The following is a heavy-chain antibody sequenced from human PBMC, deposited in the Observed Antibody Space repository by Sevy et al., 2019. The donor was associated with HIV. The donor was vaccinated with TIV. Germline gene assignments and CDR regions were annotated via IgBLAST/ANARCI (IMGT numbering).Heavy chain of an antibody. V-gene: IGHV3-30*02. CDR1: GFTFSSYG. D-gene: IGHD1-26*01. CDR2: IRYDGSNK. CDR3: AKDQAVGATGDDY. J-gene: IGHJ4*02. Sequence: GGSLRLSCAASGFTFSSYGMHWVRQAPGKGLEWVAFIRYDGSNKYYADSVKGRFTISRDNSKNTLYLQMNSLRAEDTAVYYCAKDQAVGATGDDYWGQRTLVTVSS.